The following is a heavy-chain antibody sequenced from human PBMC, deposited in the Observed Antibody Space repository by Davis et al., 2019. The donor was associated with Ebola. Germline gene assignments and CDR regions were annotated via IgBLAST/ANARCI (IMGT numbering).Heavy chain of an antibody. D-gene: IGHD3-10*01. CDR1: GFTFSSYA. Sequence: GGSLRLSCAASGFTFSSYAMSWVRQAPGKGLEWVSAISGSGGSTYYADSVKGRFTISRDNSKNTLYLQMNSLRAEDTAVYYCARLYGSGSWIPVGGMDVWGQGTTVTVSS. J-gene: IGHJ6*02. CDR3: ARLYGSGSWIPVGGMDV. CDR2: ISGSGGST. V-gene: IGHV3-23*01.